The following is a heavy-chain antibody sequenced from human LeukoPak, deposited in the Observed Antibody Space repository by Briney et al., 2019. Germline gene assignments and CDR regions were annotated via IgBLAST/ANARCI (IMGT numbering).Heavy chain of an antibody. CDR1: GGSISSSSYY. CDR3: ARHIGGRYYYYYMDV. J-gene: IGHJ6*03. D-gene: IGHD3-16*02. V-gene: IGHV4-39*01. CDR2: IYYIGST. Sequence: MPSETLSLTCTVSGGSISSSSYYWGWIRQPPGKGLEWIGNIYYIGSTYYNPSLKSRVTISVDTSKNQFSLKLSSVTAADTAVYYCARHIGGRYYYYYMDVWGKGTTVTISS.